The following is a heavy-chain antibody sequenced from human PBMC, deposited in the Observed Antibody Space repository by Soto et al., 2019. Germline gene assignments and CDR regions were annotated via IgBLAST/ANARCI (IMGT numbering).Heavy chain of an antibody. J-gene: IGHJ4*02. CDR1: GGSISSGGYY. CDR2: IYHSGTT. D-gene: IGHD2-8*02. Sequence: SETLSLTCTVSGGSISSGGYYWSWIRQHPGKGLEWIAYIYHSGTTYYDPSLKSRVTVSVDTSKNQFSLNLSSVTAADTAVYYCARAIIGYCTGGGCAGFDYWGQGTLVTVSS. CDR3: ARAIIGYCTGGGCAGFDY. V-gene: IGHV4-31*03.